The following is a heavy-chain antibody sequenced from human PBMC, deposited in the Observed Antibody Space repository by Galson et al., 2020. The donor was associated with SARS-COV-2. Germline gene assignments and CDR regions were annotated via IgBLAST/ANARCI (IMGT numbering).Heavy chain of an antibody. J-gene: IGHJ6*02. D-gene: IGHD3-9*01. CDR2: IHQSGNT. V-gene: IGHV4-38-2*02. CDR3: VRELLPWAVLTGYYPYYYCGVYV. CDR1: GDSISSGYY. Sequence: SETLSLTCTVSGDSISSGYYWGWNRQPPGKGLEWTGKIHQSGNTYYRSSLKSRFTISVDTSKNQFSLKVRSLTAADTAVYYCVRELLPWAVLTGYYPYYYCGVYVWGQGKTVTVSS.